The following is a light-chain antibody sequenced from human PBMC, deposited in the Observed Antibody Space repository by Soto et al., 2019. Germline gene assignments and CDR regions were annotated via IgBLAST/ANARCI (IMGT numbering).Light chain of an antibody. V-gene: IGLV1-44*01. CDR1: SSNIGSNT. CDR2: SNN. CDR3: AAWDDSLNAVV. Sequence: QSVLTQPPSASGTPGQRVTISCSGSSSNIGSNTVNWYQQLPGTAPKFLMDSNNQRPSGVPDRFSGSKSGTSASLAISGLQSEDEADYYCAAWDDSLNAVVFGGGTKVTVL. J-gene: IGLJ2*01.